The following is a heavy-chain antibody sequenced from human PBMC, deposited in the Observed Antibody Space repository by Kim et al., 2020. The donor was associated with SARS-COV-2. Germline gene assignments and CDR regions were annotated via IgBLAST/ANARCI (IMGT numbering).Heavy chain of an antibody. CDR3: ARDYYGSGSYRLKTHFDY. CDR1: GGTFSSYT. J-gene: IGHJ4*02. V-gene: IGHV1-69*04. Sequence: SVKVSCKASGGTFSSYTISWVRQAPGQGLEWMGRIIPILGIANYAQKFQGRVTITADKSTSTAYMELSSLRSEDTAVYYCARDYYGSGSYRLKTHFDYWGQGTLVTVSS. CDR2: IIPILGIA. D-gene: IGHD3-10*01.